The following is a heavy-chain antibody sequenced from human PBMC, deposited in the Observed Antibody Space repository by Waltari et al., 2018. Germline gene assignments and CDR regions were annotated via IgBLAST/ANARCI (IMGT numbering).Heavy chain of an antibody. CDR1: GFTVGNNY. V-gene: IGHV3-66*01. Sequence: EVQLVESGGGLVQPGGSLRLSCAASGFTVGNNYMSWVRQTPGKGLEGGSLNYSNGDTLYADSVKGRFTISRDSSKNTLYLQMNSLRAEDTAVYYCATDRSVWGQGTVVTVSS. CDR3: ATDRSV. CDR2: NYSNGDT. J-gene: IGHJ3*01.